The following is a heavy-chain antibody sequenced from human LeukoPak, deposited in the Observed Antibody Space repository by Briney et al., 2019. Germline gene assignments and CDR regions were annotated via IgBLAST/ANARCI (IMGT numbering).Heavy chain of an antibody. CDR2: IYHSGST. Sequence: PSGTLSLTCAVSGGSISSSNWWSWVRQPPGKGLEWIGEIYHSGSTNYNPSLKSRVTISVDKSKNQFSLKLSSVTAADTAVYYCARGYYDFWSGSYYYYMDVWGKGTTVTVSS. CDR3: ARGYYDFWSGSYYYYMDV. J-gene: IGHJ6*03. V-gene: IGHV4-4*02. D-gene: IGHD3-3*01. CDR1: GGSISSSNW.